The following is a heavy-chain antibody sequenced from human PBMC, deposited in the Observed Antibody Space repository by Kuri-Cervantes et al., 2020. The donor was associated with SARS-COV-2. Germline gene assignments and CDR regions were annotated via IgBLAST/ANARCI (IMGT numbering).Heavy chain of an antibody. CDR1: GFTFSSYA. CDR3: ASGYSGSYSYFQH. J-gene: IGHJ1*01. CDR2: ISYDGSNK. Sequence: GGSLRLSCAASGFTFSSYAMHWVRQAPGKGLEWVAVISYDGSNKYYADSVKGRFTISRDNSKNTLYLQMNSLRAEDTAVYYCASGYSGSYSYFQHWARAPWSPSPQ. V-gene: IGHV3-30*04. D-gene: IGHD1-26*01.